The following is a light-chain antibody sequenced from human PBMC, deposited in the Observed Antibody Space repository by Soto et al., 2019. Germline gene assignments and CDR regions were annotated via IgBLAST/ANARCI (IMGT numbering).Light chain of an antibody. V-gene: IGLV2-23*02. J-gene: IGLJ1*01. CDR2: KVS. CDR3: CSYAGSNWGYV. Sequence: QSALTQPASVSGSPGQSITISCTGTSSDIGSYHLVSWYQHHSGKAPKHIIYKVSQWPSGVSDRFSASKSGSTASLTISGLQAEDEADYYCCSYAGSNWGYVFGTGTKLTVL. CDR1: SSDIGSYHL.